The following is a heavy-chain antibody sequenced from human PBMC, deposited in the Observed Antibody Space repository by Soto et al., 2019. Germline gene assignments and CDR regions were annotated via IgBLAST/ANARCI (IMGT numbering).Heavy chain of an antibody. CDR2: ISAYNGNT. D-gene: IGHD3-9*01. V-gene: IGHV1-18*04. CDR3: ARASYYDILTGYLYYYYGMDV. Sequence: ASVKVSCKASGYTFTSYGISCVRQAPGQGLEWMGWISAYNGNTNYAQKLQGRVTMTTDTSTSTAYMELRSLRSDDTAVYYCARASYYDILTGYLYYYYGMDVWGQGTTVTVSS. CDR1: GYTFTSYG. J-gene: IGHJ6*02.